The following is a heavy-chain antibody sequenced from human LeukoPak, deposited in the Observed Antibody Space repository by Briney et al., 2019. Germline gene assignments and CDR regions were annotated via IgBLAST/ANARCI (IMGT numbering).Heavy chain of an antibody. CDR1: GFTFSSYG. CDR3: AKEALSGSGSYSFDY. V-gene: IGHV3-30*18. CDR2: ISHDGSNK. Sequence: PGRSLRLSCAASGFTFSSYGMHWVRQAPGKGLEWVAVISHDGSNKYYADSVKGRFTISRDNSKNTLYLQMNSLRAEDTAVYYCAKEALSGSGSYSFDYWGQGTLVTVSS. D-gene: IGHD3-10*01. J-gene: IGHJ4*02.